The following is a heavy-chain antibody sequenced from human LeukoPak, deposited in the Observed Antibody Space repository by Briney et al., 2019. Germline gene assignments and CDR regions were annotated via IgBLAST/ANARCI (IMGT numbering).Heavy chain of an antibody. CDR1: GGSISSSSYY. Sequence: PSETLSLTCTVSGGSISSSSYYWGWIRQPPGKGLEWIGSIYYSGSTYYNPSLKSRVTISADTSKNQFSLKLSSVTAADTAVYYCARQGAVWFGESYFDYWGQGTLVTVSS. J-gene: IGHJ4*02. CDR2: IYYSGST. V-gene: IGHV4-39*01. CDR3: ARQGAVWFGESYFDY. D-gene: IGHD3-10*01.